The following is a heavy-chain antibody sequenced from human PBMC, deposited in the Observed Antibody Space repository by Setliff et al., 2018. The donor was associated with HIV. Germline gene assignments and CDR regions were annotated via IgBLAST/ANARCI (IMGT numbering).Heavy chain of an antibody. V-gene: IGHV4-39*07. Sequence: SETLSLTCTVSGGSISNSSYYRGWIRQPPGKGLEWIGSIYYSGSTYYNPSLKSRVTISVDTSKNQFSLKLSSVTAADSAVYYCARIVATITCYDYWGQGTLVTVSS. CDR1: GGSISNSSYY. CDR2: IYYSGST. CDR3: ARIVATITCYDY. D-gene: IGHD5-12*01. J-gene: IGHJ4*02.